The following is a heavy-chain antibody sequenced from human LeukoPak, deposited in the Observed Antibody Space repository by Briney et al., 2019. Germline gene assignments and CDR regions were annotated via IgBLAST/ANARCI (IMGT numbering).Heavy chain of an antibody. V-gene: IGHV3-48*03. CDR1: GFTFSSYE. D-gene: IGHD6-13*01. J-gene: IGHJ6*03. Sequence: PGGSLRLSCAASGFTFSSYEMNWVRQAPGKGLEWVAYISSSGSTIYYADSVKARFTISRDNAKNSLYLQMNSLRAEDTAVYYCARDSPYSSSWAYYYYYYMDVWGKGTTVTISS. CDR3: ARDSPYSSSWAYYYYYYMDV. CDR2: ISSSGSTI.